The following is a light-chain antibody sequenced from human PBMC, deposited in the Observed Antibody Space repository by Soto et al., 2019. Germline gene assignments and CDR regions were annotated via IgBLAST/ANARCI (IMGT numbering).Light chain of an antibody. J-gene: IGLJ1*01. V-gene: IGLV2-14*03. CDR1: SSDVGAYNH. CDR3: SSYTTGTLEGV. CDR2: DVT. Sequence: QSALTQPASVSGSPGQSITISCTGTSSDVGAYNHVSWYQQYPGKAPKVLIYDVTNRPSGVSNRFSGSKSGNTASLTISGLHAEDEADYYCSSYTTGTLEGVFGTGTKVTVL.